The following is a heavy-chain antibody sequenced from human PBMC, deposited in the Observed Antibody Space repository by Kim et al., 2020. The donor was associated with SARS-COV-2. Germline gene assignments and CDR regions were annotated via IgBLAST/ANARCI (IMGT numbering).Heavy chain of an antibody. CDR2: ITAAGTYT. D-gene: IGHD2-8*01. CDR3: AKDLLGANTNVDY. V-gene: IGHV3-23*01. J-gene: IGHJ4*02. CDR1: GFTFSNYA. Sequence: GGSLRLSCAASGFTFSNYAMSWVRQAPGKGLEWVSTITAAGTYTYYADSVKGRFTISRDNSKNTLYLQMNSLRAEDTAIYYCAKDLLGANTNVDYWGQGTLVTVSS.